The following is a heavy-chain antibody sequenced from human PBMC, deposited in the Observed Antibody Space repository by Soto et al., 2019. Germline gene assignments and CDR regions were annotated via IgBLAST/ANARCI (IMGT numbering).Heavy chain of an antibody. J-gene: IGHJ3*02. V-gene: IGHV1-8*01. D-gene: IGHD6-19*01. CDR2: MNPNSANT. CDR3: ARVADPFDI. CDR1: GYALTTYD. Sequence: ASVKVSCKASGYALTTYDINWVRQATGQGLEWMGRMNPNSANTGYAQKFQGRVTMTRNTSISTAHMELSSLRSEDTAVYYCARVADPFDIWGQGTMVTVSS.